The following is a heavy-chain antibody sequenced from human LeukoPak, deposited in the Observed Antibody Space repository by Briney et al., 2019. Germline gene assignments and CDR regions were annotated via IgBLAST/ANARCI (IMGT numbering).Heavy chain of an antibody. CDR3: AKDRGGYCSGGRCDYYYYYMDV. D-gene: IGHD2-15*01. CDR2: IWHDERDK. J-gene: IGHJ6*03. CDR1: GFTFRNYG. V-gene: IGHV3-30*02. Sequence: GGSLRLSCAASGFTFRNYGMHWVRQAPGKGLEWVAFIWHDERDKYYAASVKGRFTISRDNSKNMLYLQMNSLRVEDTAVYYCAKDRGGYCSGGRCDYYYYYMDVWGKGTTVIASS.